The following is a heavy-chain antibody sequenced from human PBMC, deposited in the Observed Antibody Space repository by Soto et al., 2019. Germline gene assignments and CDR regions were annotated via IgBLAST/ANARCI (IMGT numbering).Heavy chain of an antibody. CDR1: VFTFSSYG. CDR2: ISYDGSNK. D-gene: IGHD2-2*01. V-gene: IGHV3-30*18. J-gene: IGHJ6*02. Sequence: WGSLRLSCAASVFTFSSYGMHWVRQAPGKGLEWVAAISYDGSNKYYADSVKGRFTISRDNSKNTLYLQMNSLRAEDTAVYYCAKDNLVSGHAETYGMDVWGQGTTVTVSS. CDR3: AKDNLVSGHAETYGMDV.